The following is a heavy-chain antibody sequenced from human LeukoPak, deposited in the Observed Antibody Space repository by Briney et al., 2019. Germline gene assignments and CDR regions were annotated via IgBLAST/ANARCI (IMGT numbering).Heavy chain of an antibody. D-gene: IGHD3-9*01. CDR3: GRDTYDILTVYYAPDY. CDR1: GYTFTSYG. V-gene: IGHV1-18*01. Sequence: ASVKVSCKASGYTFTSYGISWVRQAPGQGLEWMGWISAYNGNTNYAQKLQGRVTMTTDTSTSTAYMELRSLRSDDTAVYYCGRDTYDILTVYYAPDYGGQGPLATVS. J-gene: IGHJ4*02. CDR2: ISAYNGNT.